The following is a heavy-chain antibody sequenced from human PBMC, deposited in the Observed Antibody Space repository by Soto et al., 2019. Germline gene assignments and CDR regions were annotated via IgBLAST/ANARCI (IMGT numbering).Heavy chain of an antibody. CDR1: GFTFSSYG. CDR3: AKGPAIVLVPAVMNYYYGMDV. V-gene: IGHV3-30*18. D-gene: IGHD2-2*01. J-gene: IGHJ6*02. Sequence: QVQLVESGGGVVQPGRSLRLSCAASGFTFSSYGMHWVRQAPGKGLEWVAVISYDGSNKYYADSVKGRFTISRDNSKNSLYLQMNILRAEDTSVYYCAKGPAIVLVPAVMNYYYGMDVWGQGTTVTVSS. CDR2: ISYDGSNK.